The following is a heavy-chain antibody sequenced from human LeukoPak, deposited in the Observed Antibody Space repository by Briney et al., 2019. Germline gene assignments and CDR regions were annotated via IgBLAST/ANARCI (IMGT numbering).Heavy chain of an antibody. Sequence: GVSLRLLCAASGFTFSNAWMRWVRQARGKGLEWAGRIKSKSDGGTTDYAARVKGRFTSSRDDSKNTLYLKMNSLKTEDTAVYYCTTVGLLWFGESPDYWGQGTLVTVSS. CDR3: TTVGLLWFGESPDY. CDR1: GFTFSNAW. CDR2: IKSKSDGGTT. J-gene: IGHJ4*02. V-gene: IGHV3-15*01. D-gene: IGHD3-10*01.